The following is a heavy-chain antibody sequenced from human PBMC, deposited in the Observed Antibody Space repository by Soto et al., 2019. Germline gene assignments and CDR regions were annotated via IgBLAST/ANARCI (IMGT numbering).Heavy chain of an antibody. CDR2: INPGGDVI. V-gene: IGHV3-11*01. D-gene: IGHD3-16*01. CDR3: TRDPRITDF. Sequence: QVRLVESGGGLVKPEGSLTLSCAASGFSLRDYYMTWIRQAPGKGLELLSYINPGGDVIKYVDSVKGRFTVSRDNAKNSLYLHMNNLRAEDTAVYYCTRDPRITDFWGQGTLVTVSS. J-gene: IGHJ4*02. CDR1: GFSLRDYY.